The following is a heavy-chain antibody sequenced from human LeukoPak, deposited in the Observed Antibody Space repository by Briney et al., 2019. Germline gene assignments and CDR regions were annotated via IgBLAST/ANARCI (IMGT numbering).Heavy chain of an antibody. J-gene: IGHJ6*03. CDR2: ISAYTGNT. Sequence: GASVKVSCKASGYTFTSYGISWVRQAPGQGLEWMGWISAYTGNTNYAQQLQGRITMTTDTSTSTAYMELRSLRSDDTAIYYCARSVVYFGSGTYYGYYYMDVWGKGTTITVSS. CDR3: ARSVVYFGSGTYYGYYYMDV. CDR1: GYTFTSYG. D-gene: IGHD3-10*01. V-gene: IGHV1-18*01.